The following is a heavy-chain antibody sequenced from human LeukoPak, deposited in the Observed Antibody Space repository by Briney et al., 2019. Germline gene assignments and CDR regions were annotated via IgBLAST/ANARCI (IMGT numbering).Heavy chain of an antibody. CDR3: ARAITMIRGAGAIDY. Sequence: GGSLRLSCAASGFTFSSYDMHWARQATGKGLEWASAIGTAGDTYYQGSVKGRFTISRENAKNSLYLQMNSLRAGDTAVYYCARAITMIRGAGAIDYWGQGTLVTVSS. CDR2: IGTAGDT. J-gene: IGHJ4*02. CDR1: GFTFSSYD. V-gene: IGHV3-13*01. D-gene: IGHD3-10*01.